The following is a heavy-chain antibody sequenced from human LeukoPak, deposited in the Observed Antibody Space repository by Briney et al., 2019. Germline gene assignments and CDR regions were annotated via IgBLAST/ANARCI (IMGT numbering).Heavy chain of an antibody. D-gene: IGHD1-26*01. J-gene: IGHJ3*02. CDR1: GFTFSSYG. CDR2: IRYDGSNK. CDR3: ARVGATIIDAFDI. Sequence: GGSLRLSCAASGFTFSSYGMHWVRQAPCKGLEWVAFIRYDGSNKYYADSVKGRFTISRDNSKNTLYLQMNSLRAEDTAVYYCARVGATIIDAFDIWGQGTMVTVSS. V-gene: IGHV3-30*02.